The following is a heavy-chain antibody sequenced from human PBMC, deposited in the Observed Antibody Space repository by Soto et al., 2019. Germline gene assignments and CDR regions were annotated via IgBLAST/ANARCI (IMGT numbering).Heavy chain of an antibody. CDR3: ARDREQWLIRGGAFDI. D-gene: IGHD6-19*01. Sequence: GGSLRLSCAASGFTFSSYWMSWVRQAPGKGLEWVANIKQDGSEKYYVDSVKGRFTISRDNAKNSLYLQMNSLRAEDTAVYYCARDREQWLIRGGAFDIWGQGTMVTVSS. J-gene: IGHJ3*02. CDR2: IKQDGSEK. V-gene: IGHV3-7*01. CDR1: GFTFSSYW.